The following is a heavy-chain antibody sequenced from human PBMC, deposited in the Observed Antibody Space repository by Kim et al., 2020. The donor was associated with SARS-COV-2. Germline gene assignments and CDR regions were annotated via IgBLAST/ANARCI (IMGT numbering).Heavy chain of an antibody. J-gene: IGHJ4*03. V-gene: IGHV3-7*01. CDR2: IKQDGSEK. D-gene: IGHD1-26*01. CDR1: GFTFSSYW. CDR3: ARRGPRWYSGSYSDY. Sequence: GGSLRLSCAASGFTFSSYWKSWVRQAPGKGLEWVANIKQDGSEKYYVDSVKGRFTISRDNAKNSLYLQMNSLRAEDTAVYYCARRGPRWYSGSYSDYWG.